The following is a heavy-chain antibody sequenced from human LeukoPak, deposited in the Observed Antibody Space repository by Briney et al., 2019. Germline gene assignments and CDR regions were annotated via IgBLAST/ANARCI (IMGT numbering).Heavy chain of an antibody. CDR2: IYSGGST. CDR3: TTAATIMITFGGVIVPRDY. Sequence: PGGSLRLSCAASGFTASSNYMSWVRQAPGKGLEWVSVIYSGGSTYYADSVKGRFTISRDDSKNTLYLQMNSLKTEDTAVYYCTTAATIMITFGGVIVPRDYWGQGTLVTVSS. CDR1: GFTASSNY. V-gene: IGHV3-66*01. D-gene: IGHD3-16*02. J-gene: IGHJ4*02.